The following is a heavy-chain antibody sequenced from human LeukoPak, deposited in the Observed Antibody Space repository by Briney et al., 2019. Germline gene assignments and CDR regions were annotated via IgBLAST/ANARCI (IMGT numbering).Heavy chain of an antibody. CDR2: IKEGGREK. V-gene: IGHV3-7*01. Sequence: GGSLRLSCAASGFTFRSYWMSWVRQAPGKGLEWVAKIKEGGREKYYVDSVKGRFTISRDNSKNTLYLQMNSLRAEDTAVYYCANYIAVAGTEAKGFDYWGQGTLVTVSS. CDR1: GFTFRSYW. D-gene: IGHD6-19*01. CDR3: ANYIAVAGTEAKGFDY. J-gene: IGHJ4*02.